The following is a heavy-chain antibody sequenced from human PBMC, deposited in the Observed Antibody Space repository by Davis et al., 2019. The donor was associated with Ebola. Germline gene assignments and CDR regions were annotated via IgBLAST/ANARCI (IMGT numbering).Heavy chain of an antibody. V-gene: IGHV4-59*01. CDR2: VYHTGST. CDR3: ARVSWGFIDY. J-gene: IGHJ4*02. Sequence: MPSETLSLTCKVSGDPIDSFYWTWIRQPPGKGLEWIGYVYHTGSTSYSPSLKSRVTISVDTSQNQFSLKLTSVTAADTAVYYCARVSWGFIDYWGQGTLVTVSS. D-gene: IGHD3-10*01. CDR1: GDPIDSFY.